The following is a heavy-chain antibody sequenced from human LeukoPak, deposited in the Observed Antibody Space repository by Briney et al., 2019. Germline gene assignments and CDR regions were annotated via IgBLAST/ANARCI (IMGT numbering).Heavy chain of an antibody. D-gene: IGHD3-22*01. J-gene: IGHJ4*02. CDR3: AKDRVPNYYYDSSGYYYFDY. CDR2: IHSAGST. CDR1: GFTVSSSY. V-gene: IGHV3-53*01. Sequence: PGGSLRLSCAASGFTVSSSYMSWVRQAPGKGLEWVSVIHSAGSTYYADSVKGRFTISRDNSKNTLYLQMNSLRAEDTAVYYCAKDRVPNYYYDSSGYYYFDYWGQGTLVTVSS.